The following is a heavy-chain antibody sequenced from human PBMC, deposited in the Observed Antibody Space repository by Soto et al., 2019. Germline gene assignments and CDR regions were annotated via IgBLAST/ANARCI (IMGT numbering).Heavy chain of an antibody. J-gene: IGHJ5*02. D-gene: IGHD3-22*01. CDR2: ISGSGGNT. Sequence: GGSLRLSCAASGFTFSSYVMSWVRQAPGTGLEWVSAISGSGGNTYYADSVKGRFTISRDNSKNTLFLQMNSLRAEDTALYFCAKEMGDYYDSSGSWFDPLGQGTLGTVSS. CDR3: AKEMGDYYDSSGSWFDP. V-gene: IGHV3-23*01. CDR1: GFTFSSYV.